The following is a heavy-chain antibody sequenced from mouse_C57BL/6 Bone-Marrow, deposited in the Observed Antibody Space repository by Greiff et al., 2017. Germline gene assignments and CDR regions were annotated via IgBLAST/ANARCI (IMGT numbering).Heavy chain of an antibody. D-gene: IGHD2-3*01. Sequence: VHLVESGGDLVKPGGSLKLSCAASGFTFSSYGMSWVRQTPDKRLEWVATISSGGSYTYYPDSVKGRFTISRDNAKNTLYLQMSSLKSEDTAMYYCARHAGEWLLRFAYWGQGTLVTVSA. CDR3: ARHAGEWLLRFAY. CDR1: GFTFSSYG. J-gene: IGHJ3*01. V-gene: IGHV5-6*01. CDR2: ISSGGSYT.